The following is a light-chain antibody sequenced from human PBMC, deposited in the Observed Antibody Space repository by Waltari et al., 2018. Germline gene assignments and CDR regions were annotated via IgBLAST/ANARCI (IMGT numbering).Light chain of an antibody. CDR1: SSDVDNYNY. CDR3: CSYAGSYTFV. Sequence: QSALTQPRPVSGSPGQSVTISCTGTSSDVDNYNYVSWYQQHPDKAPKLMIYEVTRRPSGVPDRFSGSKSGNTPSLTSAGLQAEDEADYYCCSYAGSYTFVFGGGTKLTVL. J-gene: IGLJ2*01. CDR2: EVT. V-gene: IGLV2-11*01.